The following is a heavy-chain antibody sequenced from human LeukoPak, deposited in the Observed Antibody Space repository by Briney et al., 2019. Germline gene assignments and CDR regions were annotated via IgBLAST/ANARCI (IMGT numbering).Heavy chain of an antibody. V-gene: IGHV1-2*02. D-gene: IGHD6-19*01. Sequence: GASVKVSCKASGYTFTDYYILWVRQAPGQGLEWMGWINPYSGGTDSAQKFQGRVTMTRDTSISTAYMELSSLRSDDTAIYYCARGLFTTSSSGWRHFDFWGQGTLVTVSS. CDR2: INPYSGGT. CDR1: GYTFTDYY. J-gene: IGHJ4*02. CDR3: ARGLFTTSSSGWRHFDF.